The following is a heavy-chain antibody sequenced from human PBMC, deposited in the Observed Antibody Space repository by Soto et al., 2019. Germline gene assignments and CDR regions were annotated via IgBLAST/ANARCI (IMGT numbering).Heavy chain of an antibody. V-gene: IGHV3-64*01. CDR3: PRWLGRYDN. Sequence: EVQLVESGGGLVQPGGSLRLSCAASGFTFSSYAMHWVRQAPGKGLEYVSAISSNGDSTYYANSVKGRFTISRDSSKNTRYLQMGSLQGEDMAVYFCPRWLGRYDNWGPGSLVTVSS. CDR1: GFTFSSYA. J-gene: IGHJ4*02. D-gene: IGHD6-19*01. CDR2: ISSNGDST.